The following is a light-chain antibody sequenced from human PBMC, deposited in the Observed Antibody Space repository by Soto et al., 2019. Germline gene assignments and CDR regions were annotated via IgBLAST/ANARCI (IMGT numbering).Light chain of an antibody. CDR3: AAWYDSLSGWV. CDR2: RNS. V-gene: IGLV1-47*01. CDR1: SSNIGTNH. Sequence: QSVLTQPPSASGTPGQWVTISCSGGSSNIGTNHVYWYQHLPGAAPKLLIYRNSLRPSGVPDRFSGSNSGTSASLAISGLRSDDEADYYCAAWYDSLSGWVFGGGTKLTVL. J-gene: IGLJ3*02.